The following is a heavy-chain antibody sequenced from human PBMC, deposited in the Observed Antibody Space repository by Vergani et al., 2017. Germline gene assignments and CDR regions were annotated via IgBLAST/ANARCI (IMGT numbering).Heavy chain of an antibody. CDR1: GFSFPGYA. D-gene: IGHD6-19*01. Sequence: EVQLLESGGGLVQPGGSLRLSCEASGFSFPGYAMSWVRQAPGKGLEWVSTLSASDRRTHYADSVKGRFTISRDNSKNTLFLHMNSLRPEDTAVYYCAKVGRSEVAGTFGAFDIWGQGTTVTVSS. V-gene: IGHV3-23*01. J-gene: IGHJ3*02. CDR3: AKVGRSEVAGTFGAFDI. CDR2: LSASDRRT.